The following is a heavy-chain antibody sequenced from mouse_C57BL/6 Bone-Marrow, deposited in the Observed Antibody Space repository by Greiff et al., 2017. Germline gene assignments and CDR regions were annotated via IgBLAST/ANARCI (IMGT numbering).Heavy chain of an antibody. Sequence: VQLKESGAELVRPGASVTLSCKASGYTFTDYEMHWVKQTPVHGLEWIGAIDPETGGTAYNQKFKGKAILTADKSSSTAYMELRSLTSEDSAVYYCTEYYYGSAWFAYWGQGTLVTVSA. CDR1: GYTFTDYE. CDR2: IDPETGGT. CDR3: TEYYYGSAWFAY. V-gene: IGHV1-15*01. J-gene: IGHJ3*01. D-gene: IGHD1-1*01.